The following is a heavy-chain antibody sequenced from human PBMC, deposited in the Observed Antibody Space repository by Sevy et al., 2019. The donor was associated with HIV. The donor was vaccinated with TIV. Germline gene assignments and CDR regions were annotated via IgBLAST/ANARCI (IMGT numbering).Heavy chain of an antibody. CDR1: GFTFSSYA. Sequence: GGSLRLSCAASGFTFSSYAMHWVRQAPGKGLEWVAVISYDGSNKYYADSVKGRFTISRDNPKNTLYLQMNSLRAEDTAVYYCARGGVVVTAMIRNWGQGTLVTVSS. V-gene: IGHV3-30-3*01. CDR3: ARGGVVVTAMIRN. CDR2: ISYDGSNK. D-gene: IGHD2-21*02. J-gene: IGHJ4*02.